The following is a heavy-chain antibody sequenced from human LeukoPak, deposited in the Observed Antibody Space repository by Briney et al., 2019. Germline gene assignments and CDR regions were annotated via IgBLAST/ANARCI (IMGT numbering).Heavy chain of an antibody. V-gene: IGHV3-7*01. CDR1: GFTFSSYW. CDR2: INQDGSEK. Sequence: GSLRLSCAASGFTFSSYWMSWVRQAPGKGLEWVANINQDGSEKYYVDSVKGRFTISRDNAKNSLYLQMNSLRAEDTAVYYCAREGDLNYDILTGTNWFDPWGQGTLVTVSS. CDR3: AREGDLNYDILTGTNWFDP. D-gene: IGHD3-9*01. J-gene: IGHJ5*02.